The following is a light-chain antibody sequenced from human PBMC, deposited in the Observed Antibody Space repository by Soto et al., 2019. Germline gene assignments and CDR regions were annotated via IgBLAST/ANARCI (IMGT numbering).Light chain of an antibody. CDR2: DVS. J-gene: IGLJ2*01. V-gene: IGLV2-14*01. CDR3: SSYTSASTPSV. Sequence: QSALTQPASVSGSPGQSITISCTGTGSDVGGYNYVSWYQQHPGKAPKVMIYDVSNRPSGVSNRFSGSKSGNTASLTISGLQAEDEADYYCSSYTSASTPSVLGGGTKVTVL. CDR1: GSDVGGYNY.